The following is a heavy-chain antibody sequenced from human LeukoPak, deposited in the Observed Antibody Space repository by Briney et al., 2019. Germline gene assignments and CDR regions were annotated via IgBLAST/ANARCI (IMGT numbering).Heavy chain of an antibody. V-gene: IGHV3-23*01. D-gene: IGHD2-2*01. CDR3: AAYCSSTSCPRGIDY. CDR1: GFTFSSYA. J-gene: IGHJ4*02. Sequence: GGSLRLFCAASGFTFSSYAMSWVRQAPGKGLEWVSAISGSGGSTYYADSVKGRFTISRDNSKNTLYLQMNSLRAEDTAVYYCAAYCSSTSCPRGIDYWGQGTLVTVSS. CDR2: ISGSGGST.